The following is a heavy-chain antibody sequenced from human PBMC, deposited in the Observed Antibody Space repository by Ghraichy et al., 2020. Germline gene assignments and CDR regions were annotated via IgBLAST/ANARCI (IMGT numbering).Heavy chain of an antibody. D-gene: IGHD3-22*01. J-gene: IGHJ4*02. CDR3: ARAQADYYDSSGYYYFDY. V-gene: IGHV4-61*01. CDR2: IYYSGST. CDR1: GGSVSSGSYY. Sequence: SETLSLTCTVSGGSVSSGSYYWSWIRQPPGKGLEWIGYIYYSGSTNYNPSLKSRVTISVDTSKNQFSLKLSSVTAADTAVYYCARAQADYYDSSGYYYFDYWGQGTLVTVSS.